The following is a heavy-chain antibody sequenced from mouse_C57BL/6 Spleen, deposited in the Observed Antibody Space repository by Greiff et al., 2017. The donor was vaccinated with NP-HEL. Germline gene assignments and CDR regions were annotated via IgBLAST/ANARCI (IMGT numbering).Heavy chain of an antibody. V-gene: IGHV1-5*01. CDR3: TSSDGNWYAMDY. J-gene: IGHJ4*01. CDR1: GYTFTSYW. CDR2: IYPGNSDT. Sequence: EVQLQESGTVLARPGASVKMSCKTSGYTFTSYWMHWVKQRPGQGLEWIGAIYPGNSDTSYNQKFKGKAKLTAVTSASTAYMDLSSLTNEDSAVYYCTSSDGNWYAMDYWGQGTSVTVSS. D-gene: IGHD2-1*01.